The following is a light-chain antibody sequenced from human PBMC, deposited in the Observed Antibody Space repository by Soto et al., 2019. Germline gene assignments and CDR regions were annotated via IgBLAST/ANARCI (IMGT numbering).Light chain of an antibody. CDR3: SSCTSTSPYV. CDR1: SSDVGYYDY. CDR2: DVS. Sequence: QSALTQPASVYGSPGQSITISCTGTSSDVGYYDYVSWYQQHPGKAPKLMIYDVSTRPSRVSDRFSGSKSGNTASLTISGLQAEDEADYYCSSCTSTSPYVFGTGTKVTVL. V-gene: IGLV2-14*01. J-gene: IGLJ1*01.